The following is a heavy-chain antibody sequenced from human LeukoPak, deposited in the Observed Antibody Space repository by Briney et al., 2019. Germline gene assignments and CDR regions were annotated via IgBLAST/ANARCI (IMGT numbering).Heavy chain of an antibody. Sequence: SETLSLTCIVSGGSISTYYWNWIRQPPGKGLEWIGYIYYSGSTNYNPSLKSRVTISIDASKNQFSLNLTSVTAADTAVYYCARAGYYYDSMGETWGQGILVTVSS. V-gene: IGHV4-59*01. J-gene: IGHJ5*02. CDR2: IYYSGST. D-gene: IGHD3-22*01. CDR3: ARAGYYYDSMGET. CDR1: GGSISTYY.